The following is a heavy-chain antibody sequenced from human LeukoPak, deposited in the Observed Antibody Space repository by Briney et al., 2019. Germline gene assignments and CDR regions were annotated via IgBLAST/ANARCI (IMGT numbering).Heavy chain of an antibody. CDR3: ARYNTGSVDY. CDR1: GFTFSSYG. D-gene: IGHD2-8*02. J-gene: IGHJ4*02. V-gene: IGHV3-33*01. CDR2: IWYDGSKK. Sequence: PGGSLRLSCAASGFTFSSYGTHWFRQAPGKGLEWVAVIWYDGSKKYYADSVKGRFTISRDNSKNTLYLQMDSLRAEDTAVYYCARYNTGSVDYWGQGTLVTVSS.